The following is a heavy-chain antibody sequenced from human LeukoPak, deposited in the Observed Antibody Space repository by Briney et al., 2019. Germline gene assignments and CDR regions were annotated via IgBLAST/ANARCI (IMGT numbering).Heavy chain of an antibody. D-gene: IGHD1-26*01. V-gene: IGHV1-8*03. Sequence: ASVKVSCKASGYPSTSYDINWERQATGQGLEWMGWMNPNSGNTGYARKFQGRATFSRNTSITTAYMELSSLRSEDTAVYYCAINLVGATPGQGAYYFDYWGQGTLVTVSS. CDR1: GYPSTSYD. CDR3: AINLVGATPGQGAYYFDY. J-gene: IGHJ4*02. CDR2: MNPNSGNT.